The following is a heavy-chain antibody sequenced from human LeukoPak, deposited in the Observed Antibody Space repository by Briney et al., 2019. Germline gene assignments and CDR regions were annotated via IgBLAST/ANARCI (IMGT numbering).Heavy chain of an antibody. CDR1: GFSFRRYA. V-gene: IGHV3-23*01. J-gene: IGHJ3*01. CDR3: AKEEMPHAFDL. CDR2: ISGPGPST. D-gene: IGHD5-24*01. Sequence: GGSLRLSCAASGFSFRRYAMNWVRQAPGRGLEWVAVISGPGPSTVYADSVKGRFTISRDNSKNTLFLQLDSPRVEDTAIYYCAKEEMPHAFDLWGQGTMVTVSS.